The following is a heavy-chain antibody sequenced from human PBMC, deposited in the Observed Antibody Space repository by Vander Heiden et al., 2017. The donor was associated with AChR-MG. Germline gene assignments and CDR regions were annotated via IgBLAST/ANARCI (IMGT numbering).Heavy chain of an antibody. D-gene: IGHD3-22*01. J-gene: IGHJ3*02. CDR1: GYTFTSYY. CDR3: ARGNSRGYFYWDGFDI. CDR2: INPSGGST. Sequence: QVQLVQSGAEVKKPGASVKVSCKASGYTFTSYYMNWVRQAPGQGLEWMGIINPSGGSTTYAQKFQGRVTMTRDTSTSTVYMELSSLRSEDTAVYYCARGNSRGYFYWDGFDIWGQGTMVTVSS. V-gene: IGHV1-46*01.